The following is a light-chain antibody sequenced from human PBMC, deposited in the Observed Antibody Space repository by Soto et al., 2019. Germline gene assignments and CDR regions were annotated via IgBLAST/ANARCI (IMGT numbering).Light chain of an antibody. V-gene: IGKV3-15*01. CDR2: AAS. J-gene: IGKJ5*01. CDR3: QQYNEWPPFT. CDR1: QSVNTY. Sequence: EIVLTQSPATLSLSPGERATLSCRASQSVNTYLAWYQQKPGQAPRLVIYAASTRATGIPDRFSGSVSGTEFTLTISSLQSEDFAVYYCQQYNEWPPFTFGQGTRLEIK.